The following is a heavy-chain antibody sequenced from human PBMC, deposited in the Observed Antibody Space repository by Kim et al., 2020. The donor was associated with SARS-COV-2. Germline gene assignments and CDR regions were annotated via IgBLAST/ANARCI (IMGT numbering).Heavy chain of an antibody. CDR3: AKDRSAVGGPI. CDR1: GDSITDLS. D-gene: IGHD2-15*01. J-gene: IGHJ3*02. Sequence: SETLSLTCSVSGDSITDLSWSWIRQPAGKGLEWIGRILDTKTINYSPSLKSRVTMSLDASKNQFSLRLNSVTAADTGVYYCAKDRSAVGGPIWGRGTMVTVSS. CDR2: ILDTKTI. V-gene: IGHV4-4*07.